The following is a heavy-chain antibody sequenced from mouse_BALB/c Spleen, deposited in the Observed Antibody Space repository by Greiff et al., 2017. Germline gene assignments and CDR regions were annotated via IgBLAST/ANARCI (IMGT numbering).Heavy chain of an antibody. V-gene: IGHV3-8*02. Sequence: EVKLQQSGPSLVKPSQTLSLTCSVTGDSITSGYWNWIRKFPGNKLEYMGYISYSGSTYYNPSLKSRISITRDTSKNQYYLQLNSVTTEDTATYYCARYGYSYYYAMDYWGQGTSVTVSS. J-gene: IGHJ4*01. D-gene: IGHD2-3*01. CDR1: GDSITSGY. CDR2: ISYSGST. CDR3: ARYGYSYYYAMDY.